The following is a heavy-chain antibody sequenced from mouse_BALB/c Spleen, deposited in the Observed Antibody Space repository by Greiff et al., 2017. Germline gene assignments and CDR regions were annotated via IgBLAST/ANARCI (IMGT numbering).Heavy chain of an antibody. J-gene: IGHJ4*01. CDR1: GFSLTSYG. Sequence: QVQLKESGPGLVAPSQSLSISCTVSGFSLTSYGVHWVRQPPGQGLEWLGVIWAGGSTNYNSALMSSLSINKDNSKSQVYLKMNSLQTDDTAMYYCAREYYGSSTGGAMDYWGQGTSVTVAS. CDR3: AREYYGSSTGGAMDY. V-gene: IGHV2-9*02. D-gene: IGHD1-1*01. CDR2: IWAGGST.